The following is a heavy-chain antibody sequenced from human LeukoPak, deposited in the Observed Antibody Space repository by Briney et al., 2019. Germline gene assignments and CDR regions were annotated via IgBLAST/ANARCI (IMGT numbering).Heavy chain of an antibody. CDR2: ISGSGGST. Sequence: GGSLRLSCAASGFTFSSYAMSWVRQAPGKGLEWVSAISGSGGSTYYADSEKGRFTISRDNSKNTLHLQMNSLRAEDTAVYYCAKDGDDYVWGSNRPFDYWGQGTLVTVSS. CDR3: AKDGDDYVWGSNRPFDY. CDR1: GFTFSSYA. V-gene: IGHV3-23*01. J-gene: IGHJ4*02. D-gene: IGHD3-16*01.